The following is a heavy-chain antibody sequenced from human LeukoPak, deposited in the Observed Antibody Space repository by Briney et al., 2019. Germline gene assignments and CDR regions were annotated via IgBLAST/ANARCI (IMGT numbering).Heavy chain of an antibody. V-gene: IGHV1-69*04. CDR2: IIPILGIA. CDR3: ARDLRGYCSGGSCHIDY. Sequence: ASVKVSCKASGGTFSSYAISWVRQAPGQGLEWMGRIIPILGIANYAQKFQGRVTITADKSTSTAYMELSSLRSEDTAVYYCARDLRGYCSGGSCHIDYWGQGTLVTVSS. CDR1: GGTFSSYA. D-gene: IGHD2-15*01. J-gene: IGHJ4*02.